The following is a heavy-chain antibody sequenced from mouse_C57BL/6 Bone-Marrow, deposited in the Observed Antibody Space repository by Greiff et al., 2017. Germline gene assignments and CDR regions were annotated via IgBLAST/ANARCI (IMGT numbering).Heavy chain of an antibody. V-gene: IGHV1-81*01. CDR1: GYTFTSYG. CDR3: AGVRDYYGSSYPFAY. CDR2: IDPRSGYT. Sequence: QVQLQESGAELARPRASVKLSCKASGYTFTSYGISWVKQRTGQGLEWIGEIDPRSGYTNYNEKFKGKATLTADKSSSTAYMELRSLTSEDSAVYVCAGVRDYYGSSYPFAYWGQGTLVTVSA. J-gene: IGHJ3*01. D-gene: IGHD1-1*01.